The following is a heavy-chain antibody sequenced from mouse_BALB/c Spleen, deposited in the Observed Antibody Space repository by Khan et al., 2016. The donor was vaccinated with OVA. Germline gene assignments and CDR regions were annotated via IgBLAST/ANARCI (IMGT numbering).Heavy chain of an antibody. CDR2: INTNTGEP. D-gene: IGHD1-1*01. J-gene: IGHJ1*01. CDR3: ARSRGVLRYGGDLDV. Sequence: QIQLVQSGPELKKPGETVKISCKASGYTFTNYGMNWVKQAPGKGLKWMGWINTNTGEPTYSDDFKGRFAFSLETSASTAYLQINNLNNEDMATYYCARSRGVLRYGGDLDVWGSGTTVTVSS. CDR1: GYTFTNYG. V-gene: IGHV9-1*02.